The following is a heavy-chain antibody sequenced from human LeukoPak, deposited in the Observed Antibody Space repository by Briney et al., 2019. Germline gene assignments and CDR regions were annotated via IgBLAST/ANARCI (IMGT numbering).Heavy chain of an antibody. CDR3: AGVGYSSSFPGLGDYYYYYGMDV. Sequence: SVKVSCKASGGTFSSYAISWVRQAPGQGLEWMGGIIPIFGTANYAQKFQGRVTITVDESTSTAYMELSSLRSEDTAVYYCAGVGYSSSFPGLGDYYYYYGMDVWGKGTTVTVSS. CDR2: IIPIFGTA. V-gene: IGHV1-69*13. J-gene: IGHJ6*04. CDR1: GGTFSSYA. D-gene: IGHD6-19*01.